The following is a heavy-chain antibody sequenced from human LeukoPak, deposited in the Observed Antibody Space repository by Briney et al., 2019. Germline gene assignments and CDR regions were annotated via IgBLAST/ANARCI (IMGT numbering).Heavy chain of an antibody. Sequence: SETLSLTCTVSGGSISSYYWSWVRQPPEKGLEWIGYIYYSGSTNYNPSLKSRDTISVDTSKNQFSLKLSSVTAADTAVYYCARAGYSYGLHFDYWGQGTLVTVSS. CDR2: IYYSGST. J-gene: IGHJ4*02. D-gene: IGHD5-18*01. CDR1: GGSISSYY. V-gene: IGHV4-59*01. CDR3: ARAGYSYGLHFDY.